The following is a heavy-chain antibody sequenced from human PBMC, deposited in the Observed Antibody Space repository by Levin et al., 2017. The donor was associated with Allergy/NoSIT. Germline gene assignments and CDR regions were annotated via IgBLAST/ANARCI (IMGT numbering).Heavy chain of an antibody. CDR1: GFTFSSYS. J-gene: IGHJ4*02. Sequence: PGGSLRLSCAASGFTFSSYSMNWVRQAPGKGLEWVSSISSSSSYIYYADSVKGRFTISRDNAKNSLYLQMNSLRAEDTAVYYCARVLRSSGWYPRWEVDYWGQGTLVTVSS. V-gene: IGHV3-21*01. D-gene: IGHD6-19*01. CDR2: ISSSSSYI. CDR3: ARVLRSSGWYPRWEVDY.